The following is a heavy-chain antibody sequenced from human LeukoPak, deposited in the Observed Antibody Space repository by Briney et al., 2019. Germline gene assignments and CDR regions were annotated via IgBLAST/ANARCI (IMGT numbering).Heavy chain of an antibody. J-gene: IGHJ4*02. CDR1: GFTFNNYA. Sequence: GALRLSCAASGFTFNNYAMSWVRQAPGKGLEWVSTVSGSGAIAYYTDSDKGRFTISRDNSKNTLYLQMSSLTAKDTAVYYCAKDRSIGTYYTFDSWGQGTLVTVSS. D-gene: IGHD1-26*01. CDR2: VSGSGAIA. CDR3: AKDRSIGTYYTFDS. V-gene: IGHV3-23*01.